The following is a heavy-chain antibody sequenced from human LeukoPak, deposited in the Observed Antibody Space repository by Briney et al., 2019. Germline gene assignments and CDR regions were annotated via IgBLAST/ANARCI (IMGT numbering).Heavy chain of an antibody. Sequence: ASVKVSCKASGGTFSSYAISWVRQALGQRREWMGGIIPIFVAADYAQKFHGRVTITPDKSTSTSNMELSSLRSEETAVYYGARDWGWFGESSRFDYWGQGTLVTVSS. J-gene: IGHJ4*02. CDR1: GGTFSSYA. CDR2: IIPIFVAA. V-gene: IGHV1-69*06. D-gene: IGHD3-10*01. CDR3: ARDWGWFGESSRFDY.